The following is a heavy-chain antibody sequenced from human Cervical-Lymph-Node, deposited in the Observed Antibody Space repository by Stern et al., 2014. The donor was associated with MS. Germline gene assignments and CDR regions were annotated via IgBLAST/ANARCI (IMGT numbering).Heavy chain of an antibody. V-gene: IGHV3-30-3*02. CDR2: ISHNGSTR. Sequence: QVQLVQSGGGVVQPGRSLRLSCVASGFGFSSFALHWVRQAPGKGLEWVAVISHNGSTRYYADSVKGRFTISRDNAKETLNLQMNSLSAEDTAVYYCAARGVWRIGQILDYWGQGTLVTVSS. CDR3: AARGVWRIGQILDY. CDR1: GFGFSSFA. J-gene: IGHJ4*02. D-gene: IGHD3-16*01.